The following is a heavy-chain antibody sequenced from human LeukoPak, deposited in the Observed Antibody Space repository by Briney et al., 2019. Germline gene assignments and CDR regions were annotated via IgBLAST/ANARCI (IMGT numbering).Heavy chain of an antibody. CDR2: ISGRGGST. CDR3: AKDRDDITMIVVVITYAEYFQH. V-gene: IGHV3-23*01. D-gene: IGHD3-22*01. J-gene: IGHJ1*01. CDR1: GFTFSSYA. Sequence: GGSLRLSCAASGFTFSSYAMSWVRQAPGKGLEWVSAISGRGGSTYYADSVKGRFTISRDNSKNTLYLQMNSLRAEDTAVYYCAKDRDDITMIVVVITYAEYFQHWGQGTLVTVSS.